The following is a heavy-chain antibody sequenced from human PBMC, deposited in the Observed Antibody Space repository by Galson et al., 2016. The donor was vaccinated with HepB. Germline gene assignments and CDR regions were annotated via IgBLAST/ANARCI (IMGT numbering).Heavy chain of an antibody. D-gene: IGHD5-24*01. V-gene: IGHV3-7*01. J-gene: IGHJ4*02. Sequence: SLRLSCAASGFTFSTYWMSWVRQAPGKGLEWVANIKPDGSEKYYVDSVKGRFTISRDTAKSSLYLQMNSLRAEDTAVYYCARRQMYTMSAFDYWGPGTLVTVSA. CDR1: GFTFSTYW. CDR3: ARRQMYTMSAFDY. CDR2: IKPDGSEK.